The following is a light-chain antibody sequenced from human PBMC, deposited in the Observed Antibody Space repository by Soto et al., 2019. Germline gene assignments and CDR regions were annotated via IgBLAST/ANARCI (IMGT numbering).Light chain of an antibody. Sequence: MTQSPATLSASVGDRVTITCRASQSISIWLAWYQQKPGKAPNLLIYKTSSLETGVPSRFSGSGSGTEFTLTISSLQPDDFATYYCQHWNDYSWTFGQGTKVEVK. V-gene: IGKV1-5*03. CDR3: QHWNDYSWT. J-gene: IGKJ1*01. CDR2: KTS. CDR1: QSISIW.